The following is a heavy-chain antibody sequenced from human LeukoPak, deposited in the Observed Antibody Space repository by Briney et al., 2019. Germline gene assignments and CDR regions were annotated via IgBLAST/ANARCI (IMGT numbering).Heavy chain of an antibody. Sequence: SETLSLTCRVSGYSISSGYYWGWIRQPPGKGLEWIGSIYYSGSTYYNPSLKSRVTISVDTSKNQFSLKLSSVTAADTAVYYCARGGYYDFWSGFDNWGQGTLVTVSS. V-gene: IGHV4-38-2*02. CDR3: ARGGYYDFWSGFDN. CDR2: IYYSGST. CDR1: GYSISSGYY. D-gene: IGHD3-3*01. J-gene: IGHJ4*02.